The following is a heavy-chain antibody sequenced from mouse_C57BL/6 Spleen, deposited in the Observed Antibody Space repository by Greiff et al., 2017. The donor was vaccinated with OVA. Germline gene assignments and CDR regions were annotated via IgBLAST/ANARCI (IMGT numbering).Heavy chain of an antibody. Sequence: EVQLVESGGDLVKPGGSLKLSCAASGFTFSSYGMSWVRQTPDKRLEWVATISSGGSYTYYPDSVKGRFTISRDNAKNTLYLQMSSLKSEDTAMYYCAREELTGTAWFAYWGQGTLVTVSA. CDR2: ISSGGSYT. D-gene: IGHD4-1*01. CDR1: GFTFSSYG. V-gene: IGHV5-6*01. J-gene: IGHJ3*01. CDR3: AREELTGTAWFAY.